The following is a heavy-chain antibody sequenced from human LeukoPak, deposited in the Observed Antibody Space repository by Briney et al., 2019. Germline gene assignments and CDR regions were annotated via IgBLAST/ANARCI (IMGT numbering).Heavy chain of an antibody. J-gene: IGHJ3*02. CDR1: GFTFSSYA. D-gene: IGHD2-2*03. V-gene: IGHV3-30*04. CDR2: ISDDGSNK. Sequence: GGSQRLSCAASGFTFSSYAMHWVRQAPGKGLEWVAVISDDGSNKYYADSMKGRFTISRDNSKNTLYLQMNSLRAEDTAVYYCARVDDLDAFDIWGQGTMVTVSS. CDR3: ARVDDLDAFDI.